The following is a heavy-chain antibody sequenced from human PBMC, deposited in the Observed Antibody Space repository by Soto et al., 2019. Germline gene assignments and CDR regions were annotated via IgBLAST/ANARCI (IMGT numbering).Heavy chain of an antibody. CDR2: IVVGSGNT. D-gene: IGHD4-17*01. Sequence: QMQLVQSGPEVKKPGTSVKVSCKASGFNFTSSAVQWVRQARGQRLELIGWIVVGSGNTNYAQKFQERVTITRDMSTRTAYMELSSLRSEDTAVYYCAAALHEFGDYVGFYFDYWGQGPLVTVSS. CDR1: GFNFTSSA. J-gene: IGHJ4*02. V-gene: IGHV1-58*01. CDR3: AAALHEFGDYVGFYFDY.